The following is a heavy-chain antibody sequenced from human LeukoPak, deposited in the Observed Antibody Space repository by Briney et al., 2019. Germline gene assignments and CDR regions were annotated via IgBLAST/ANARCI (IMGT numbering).Heavy chain of an antibody. CDR2: IYYSGST. D-gene: IGHD2-2*01. J-gene: IGHJ3*02. V-gene: IGHV4-59*08. Sequence: SETLSLTCTVSGGSISSYYWSWIRQPPGKGLEWIGYIYYSGSTNYNPSLKSRVTISVDTSKNQFSLKLSSVTAADTAVYYCASTPGYCSSTSCSEDAFDIWGQGTMVTVSS. CDR1: GGSISSYY. CDR3: ASTPGYCSSTSCSEDAFDI.